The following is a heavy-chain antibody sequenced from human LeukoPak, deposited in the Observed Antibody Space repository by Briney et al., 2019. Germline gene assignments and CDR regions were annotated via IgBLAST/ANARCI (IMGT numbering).Heavy chain of an antibody. Sequence: PSETLSLTCTVSGGSISSYYWSWIRQPPGKGLEWIGYIYYSGSTNYNPSLKSRVTISVDTSKNQFSLKLSSVTAADTAVYYCARRRCRGGSCYSYDFDYWGQGTLVTVSS. CDR2: IYYSGST. V-gene: IGHV4-59*08. CDR1: GGSISSYY. J-gene: IGHJ4*02. D-gene: IGHD2-15*01. CDR3: ARRRCRGGSCYSYDFDY.